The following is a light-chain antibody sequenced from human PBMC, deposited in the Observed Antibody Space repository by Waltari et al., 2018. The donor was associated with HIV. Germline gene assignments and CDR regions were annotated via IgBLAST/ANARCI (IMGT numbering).Light chain of an antibody. CDR3: QQYDEIPYN. J-gene: IGKJ2*01. Sequence: DIVVTQSPESLAVSLGERATINCKSSQSVLYTSNNKNYLAWYQKKPGQPPKLLIYWASTRESGVPDRFSGSGSGTDFTLTISSLQAEDVAVYYCQQYDEIPYNFGQRTRVEI. CDR1: QSVLYTSNNKNY. CDR2: WAS. V-gene: IGKV4-1*01.